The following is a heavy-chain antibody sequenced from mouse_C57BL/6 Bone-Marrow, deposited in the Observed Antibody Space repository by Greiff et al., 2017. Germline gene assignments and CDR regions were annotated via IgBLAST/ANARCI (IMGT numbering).Heavy chain of an antibody. V-gene: IGHV1-50*01. CDR2: IDPSDSYT. CDR3: ARDGGYWPFAY. CDR1: GYTFTSYW. Sequence: QVQLQQPGAELVKPGASVKLSCKASGYTFTSYWMQWVKQRPGQGLEWIGEIDPSDSYTKSNQKFKGKATLTVDPSSSTSYIQLSSLTSDDSAVYYCARDGGYWPFAYWGQGTLVTVSA. D-gene: IGHD2-3*01. J-gene: IGHJ3*01.